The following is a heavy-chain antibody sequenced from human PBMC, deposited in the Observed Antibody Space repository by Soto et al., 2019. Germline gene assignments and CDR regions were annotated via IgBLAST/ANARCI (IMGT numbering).Heavy chain of an antibody. D-gene: IGHD6-13*01. CDR2: ISAYNGNT. V-gene: IGHV1-18*01. CDR1: GYTFTSYG. CDR3: ARDGSSSWSTNKNWFDP. J-gene: IGHJ5*02. Sequence: ASVKVSCKASGYTFTSYGISWVRQAPGQGLEWMGWISAYNGNTNYAQKLQGRVTMTTDTSTSTAYMELRSLRSDDTAVYYCARDGSSSWSTNKNWFDPWRQGTLVTVSS.